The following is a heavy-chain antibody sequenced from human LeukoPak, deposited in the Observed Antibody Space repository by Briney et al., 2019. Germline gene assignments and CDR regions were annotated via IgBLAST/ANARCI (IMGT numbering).Heavy chain of an antibody. CDR3: ARDIDDFWSGYLNV. J-gene: IGHJ6*02. V-gene: IGHV1-2*06. Sequence: ASVKVSCKAPGYTFTGYYMHWVRQAPGQGLEWMGRINPNSGGTNYAQKFQGRVTMTRDTSISTAYMELSRLRSDDTAVYYCARDIDDFWSGYLNVWGQGTTVTVSS. CDR1: GYTFTGYY. CDR2: INPNSGGT. D-gene: IGHD3-3*01.